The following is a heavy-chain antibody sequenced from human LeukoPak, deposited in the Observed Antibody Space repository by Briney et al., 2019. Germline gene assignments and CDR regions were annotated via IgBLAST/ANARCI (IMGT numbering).Heavy chain of an antibody. J-gene: IGHJ5*02. D-gene: IGHD5-24*01. Sequence: GGSLRLSCAASGPNLREFGLSWVRQAPGKGLEWVSSIGGSGAAKYYADSVKGRFTVSRDNAKNTLYLQMDSLIAEGTTVYYFAKICEPRRNDYNFSSLDPWGQGTLVTVSS. CDR1: GPNLREFG. CDR3: AKICEPRRNDYNFSSLDP. V-gene: IGHV3-23*01. CDR2: IGGSGAAK.